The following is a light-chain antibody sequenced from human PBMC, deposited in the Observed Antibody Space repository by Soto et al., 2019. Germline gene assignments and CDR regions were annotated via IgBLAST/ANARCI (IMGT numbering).Light chain of an antibody. CDR3: SSYTSSSTVV. CDR1: SSDVGGYNY. CDR2: DVN. Sequence: SALTQPASVSGSPGQSITISCTGTSSDVGGYNYVSWYQQHPGKAPKLMIYDVNSRPSGVSNRFSGSKSGNTASLTISGLQAEDEADYYCSSYTSSSTVVFGGGTKLTVL. V-gene: IGLV2-14*01. J-gene: IGLJ2*01.